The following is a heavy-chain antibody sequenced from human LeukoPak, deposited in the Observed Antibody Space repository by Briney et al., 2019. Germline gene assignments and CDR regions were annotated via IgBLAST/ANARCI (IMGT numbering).Heavy chain of an antibody. CDR1: RFTFSNYW. D-gene: IGHD1-14*01. J-gene: IGHJ6*03. V-gene: IGHV3-7*01. CDR2: INQDGSEK. CDR3: ARDRGNQRGYYYYYMDV. Sequence: GGSLRLSCADSRFTFSNYWMSWVRQAPGKGLEWVANINQDGSEKYYVDSVKGRFTISRDNAKNSLYLQMNSLRAEDTAVYYCARDRGNQRGYYYYYMDVWGKGTTVTVSS.